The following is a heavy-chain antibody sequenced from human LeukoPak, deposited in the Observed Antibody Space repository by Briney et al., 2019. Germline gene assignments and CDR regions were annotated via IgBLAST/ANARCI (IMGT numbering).Heavy chain of an antibody. J-gene: IGHJ4*02. CDR1: GFGFEEDG. Sequence: GGSLMLGCTASGFGFEEDGMSWVRQVPGKGLEWVSGINWSGGSTGYADPLRGRFTISRDNAKNSLYLQMDSLRAEDTALYYCARAPITSPFYFDYWGQGTLVTVSS. CDR3: ARAPITSPFYFDY. V-gene: IGHV3-20*04. CDR2: INWSGGST. D-gene: IGHD2-2*01.